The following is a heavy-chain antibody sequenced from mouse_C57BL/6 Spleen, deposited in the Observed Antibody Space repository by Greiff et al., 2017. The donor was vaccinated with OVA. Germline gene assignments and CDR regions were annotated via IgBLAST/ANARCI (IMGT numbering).Heavy chain of an antibody. CDR2: IYPGGGYT. V-gene: IGHV1-63*01. D-gene: IGHD1-1*01. Sequence: VMLVESGAELVRPGTSVKMSCKASGYTFTNYWIGWAKQRPGHGLEWIGDIYPGGGYTNYNEKFKGKATLTADKSSSTAYMQFSSLTSEDSAIYYCARTLYYGSSSDWYFDVWGTGTTVTVSS. CDR3: ARTLYYGSSSDWYFDV. CDR1: GYTFTNYW. J-gene: IGHJ1*03.